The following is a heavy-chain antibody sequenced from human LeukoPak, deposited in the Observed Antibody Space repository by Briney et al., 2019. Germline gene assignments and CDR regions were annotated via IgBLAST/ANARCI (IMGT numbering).Heavy chain of an antibody. CDR1: GGSLSSSY. D-gene: IGHD1-26*01. CDR2: IYGSGST. V-gene: IGHV4-59*08. J-gene: IGHJ4*02. CDR3: ARLQYTGSYYPDY. Sequence: SETLSLTCTVSGGSLSSSYWSWIRQPPGKGLEWIGYIYGSGSTNYNPSLKSRVTISVDTSKNLFPLKLSSVTAADTAVYYCARLQYTGSYYPDYWGQGILVTVSS.